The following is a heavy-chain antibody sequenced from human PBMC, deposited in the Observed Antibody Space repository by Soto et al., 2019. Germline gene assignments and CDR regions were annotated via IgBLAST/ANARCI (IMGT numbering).Heavy chain of an antibody. CDR1: GYTFTSDY. D-gene: IGHD2-15*01. CDR3: ARVYCSGGSCYGIDS. Sequence: ASVKVSFKASGYTFTSDYMHWVRQAPGQGLEWMGIINPSGGSTSYAQKFQGRVTMTRDTSTSTVYMELISLRSEDTAVYYCARVYCSGGSCYGIDSWGQGTLVTVSS. J-gene: IGHJ4*02. CDR2: INPSGGST. V-gene: IGHV1-46*01.